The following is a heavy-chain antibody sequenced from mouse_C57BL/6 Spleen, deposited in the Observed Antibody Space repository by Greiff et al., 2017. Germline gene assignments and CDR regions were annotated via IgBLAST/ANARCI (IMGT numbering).Heavy chain of an antibody. V-gene: IGHV1-80*01. J-gene: IGHJ3*01. CDR2: IYPGDGDT. CDR3: ARSSPFAY. Sequence: VKLQESGAELVKPGAPVKISCKASGYAFSSYWLNWVKQRPGTGLEWIGQIYPGDGDTNYNGKFKGKATLTADKSSSTAYMQLSSLTSEDSAVYFCARSSPFAYWGQGTLVTVSA. CDR1: GYAFSSYW.